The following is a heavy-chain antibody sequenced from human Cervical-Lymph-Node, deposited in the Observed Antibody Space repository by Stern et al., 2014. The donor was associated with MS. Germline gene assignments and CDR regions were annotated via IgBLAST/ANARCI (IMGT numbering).Heavy chain of an antibody. V-gene: IGHV1-8*01. CDR2: LNPNGGNA. Sequence: VQLVESAAEVKKPGASVKVYCKASGYTFSSFYIHWVRQATGQGLEWKGWLNPNGGNARFAQKFQGRVTMTSNTSINTAYMELSSLTSDDTAVYFCARGVLTGTYQINWSGPWGQGTLVTVSS. D-gene: IGHD3-10*01. CDR3: ARGVLTGTYQINWSGP. CDR1: GYTFSSFY. J-gene: IGHJ5*02.